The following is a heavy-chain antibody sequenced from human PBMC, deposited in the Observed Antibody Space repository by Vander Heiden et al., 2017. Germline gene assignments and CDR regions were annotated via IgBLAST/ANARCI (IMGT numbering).Heavy chain of an antibody. Sequence: EVQLLESGGGWVQPGGSRRLSCAASGFTFSSYAMSWVRQAPGKGLEWVSGISGSGGSTYYADAVKGRFTISRDNSKNTRYLKMKSISADDTAVYYCARIDPSRSGNLAGMHVWGQGTTVTVSS. CDR1: GFTFSSYA. V-gene: IGHV3-23*01. CDR2: ISGSGGST. D-gene: IGHD6-13*01. J-gene: IGHJ6*02. CDR3: ARIDPSRSGNLAGMHV.